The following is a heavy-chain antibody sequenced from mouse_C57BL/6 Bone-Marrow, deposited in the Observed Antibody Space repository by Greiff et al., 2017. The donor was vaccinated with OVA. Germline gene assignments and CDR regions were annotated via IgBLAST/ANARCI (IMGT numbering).Heavy chain of an antibody. CDR3: ASDDCDVYYVDY. CDR2: ISDGGSYT. J-gene: IGHJ2*01. V-gene: IGHV5-4*03. D-gene: IGHD2-12*01. CDR1: GFTFSSYA. Sequence: DVMLVESGGGLVKPGGSLKLSCAASGFTFSSYAMSWVRQTPEKRLEWVATISDGGSYTYYPDNVKGRFTISRDNAKNNLYLQMSHLKSEDTAMYYCASDDCDVYYVDYWGQGTTLTVSS.